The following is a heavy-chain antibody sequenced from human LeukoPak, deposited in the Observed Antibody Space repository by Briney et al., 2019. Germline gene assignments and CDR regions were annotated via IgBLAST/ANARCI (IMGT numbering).Heavy chain of an antibody. J-gene: IGHJ6*03. D-gene: IGHD6-19*01. V-gene: IGHV4-59*08. CDR1: GGSISSSY. Sequence: PSETLSLTCTVSGGSISSSYWSWIRQPPGKGLEWIGYIYYSGSTNYNPSLKSRVTISVDTSKNQFSLKLSSVTAADTAVYYCARQPSGWYTGYYYYMDVWGKGTTVTISS. CDR2: IYYSGST. CDR3: ARQPSGWYTGYYYYMDV.